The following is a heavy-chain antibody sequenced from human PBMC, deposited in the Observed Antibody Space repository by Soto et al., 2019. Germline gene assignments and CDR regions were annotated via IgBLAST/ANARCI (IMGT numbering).Heavy chain of an antibody. J-gene: IGHJ3*02. CDR2: IFPHHAK. Sequence: QVTLKESGPVLVKPTETLTLTCTVSGFSLSNARMGVSWIRQPPGKALEWLAHIFPHHAKAYSTSLKRRLTTSTDTANSPVVRTMTNMDPVHTATYYCARIIRSSECYSDDAFDTWCQRTIVTVSS. D-gene: IGHD2-15*01. CDR1: GFSLSNARMG. CDR3: ARIIRSSECYSDDAFDT. V-gene: IGHV2-26*01.